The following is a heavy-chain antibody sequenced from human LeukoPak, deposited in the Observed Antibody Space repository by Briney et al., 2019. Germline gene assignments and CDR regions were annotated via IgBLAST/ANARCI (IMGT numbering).Heavy chain of an antibody. D-gene: IGHD3-10*01. V-gene: IGHV4-59*12. Sequence: KSSETLSLTCTVSGGSITSSYWAWIRQPPGKGLEWIAYIYHSGNTDYNPSLKNRVTISVDTSNNQFSLKLSSVTAADTAVYYCARVPTLRITMVRGAWGTFDIWGQGTMVTVSS. CDR2: IYHSGNT. CDR1: GGSITSSY. CDR3: ARVPTLRITMVRGAWGTFDI. J-gene: IGHJ3*02.